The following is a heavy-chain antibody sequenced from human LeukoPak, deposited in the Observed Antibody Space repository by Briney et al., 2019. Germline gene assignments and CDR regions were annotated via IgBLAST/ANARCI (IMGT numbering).Heavy chain of an antibody. CDR1: GYSFTSYW. CDR3: ARHGDYYDSSGYYDY. Sequence: GESLKISCKGSGYSFTSYWIGWVRQMPGKGLEWMGIIYPGDPDTRYSPSFQGQVTISADKSISTAYLQWSSLKAPDTAMYYCARHGDYYDSSGYYDYWGQGTLVTVSS. V-gene: IGHV5-51*01. CDR2: IYPGDPDT. J-gene: IGHJ4*02. D-gene: IGHD3-22*01.